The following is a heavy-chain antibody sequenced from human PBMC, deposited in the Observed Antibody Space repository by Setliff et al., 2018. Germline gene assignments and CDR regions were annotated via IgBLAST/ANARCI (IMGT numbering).Heavy chain of an antibody. D-gene: IGHD3-22*01. CDR1: GDSLTRSSSW. CDR2: IYSSGTT. V-gene: IGHV4-61*10. CDR3: ARVTMIALSRRAFDI. Sequence: SETLSLTCSVFGDSLTRSSSWWGWIRQPAGKGLEWIGNIYSSGTTKYNPSLKSRVTISVDTSKNQFSLKLSSVTAADTAVYYCARVTMIALSRRAFDIWGQGTMVTVSS. J-gene: IGHJ3*02.